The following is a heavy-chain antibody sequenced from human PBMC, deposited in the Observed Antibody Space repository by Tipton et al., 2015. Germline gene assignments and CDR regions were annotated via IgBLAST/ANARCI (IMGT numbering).Heavy chain of an antibody. V-gene: IGHV4-59*01. CDR3: ARSDVERNTVFVFEI. J-gene: IGHJ3*02. CDR2: IYCSGST. D-gene: IGHD3-10*01. CDR1: DGSISSYY. Sequence: TLSLTCTVSDGSISSYYWSWIRQPPGKGLEWIGYIYCSGSTNYNPSLKSRVTISVDTSNKQISLNLSSVTAADTAVYYCARSDVERNTVFVFEIWGPRTMVPVSS.